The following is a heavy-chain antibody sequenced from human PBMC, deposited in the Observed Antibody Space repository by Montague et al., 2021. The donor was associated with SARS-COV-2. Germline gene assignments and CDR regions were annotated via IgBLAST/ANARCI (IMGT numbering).Heavy chain of an antibody. CDR1: GFTFSSYS. D-gene: IGHD3-22*01. Sequence: SLRLSCAASGFTFSSYSMNWVRQAPGKGLEWVSSISSSSSYIYYADSVKGRFTISRDNAKNSLYLQMNSLGAEDTAVYYCARGGYYYDSSAPPDYWGQGTLVTVSS. J-gene: IGHJ4*02. CDR3: ARGGYYYDSSAPPDY. V-gene: IGHV3-21*01. CDR2: ISSSSSYI.